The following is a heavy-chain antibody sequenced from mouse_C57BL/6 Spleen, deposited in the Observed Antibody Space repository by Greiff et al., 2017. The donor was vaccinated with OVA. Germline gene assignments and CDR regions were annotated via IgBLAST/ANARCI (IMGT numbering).Heavy chain of an antibody. J-gene: IGHJ1*03. CDR2: ISDGGSYT. V-gene: IGHV5-4*01. CDR1: GFTFSSYA. D-gene: IGHD1-1*01. Sequence: EVKVVESGGGSVKPGGSLKLSCAASGFTFSSYAMSWVRQTPEKRLEWVATISDGGSYTYYPDNVKGRFTISRDNAKNNLYLQMSHLKSEDTAMYYCARDRAVVATSGYFDVWGTGTTVTVSS. CDR3: ARDRAVVATSGYFDV.